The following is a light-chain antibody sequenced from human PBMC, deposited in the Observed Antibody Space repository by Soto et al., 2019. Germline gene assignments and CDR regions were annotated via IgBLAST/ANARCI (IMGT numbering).Light chain of an antibody. CDR3: QQYYPVPFT. Sequence: DIVMTQSPDSLGVSLGERSTINCKSSQSVLYTSNNQNYLAWYQQKSGQPPKLLIYWASARESGVPARFSGSGSGTDFTLTINGLQADDVAVYYCQQYYPVPFTFGPGTKVDIK. V-gene: IGKV4-1*01. J-gene: IGKJ3*01. CDR2: WAS. CDR1: QSVLYTSNNQNY.